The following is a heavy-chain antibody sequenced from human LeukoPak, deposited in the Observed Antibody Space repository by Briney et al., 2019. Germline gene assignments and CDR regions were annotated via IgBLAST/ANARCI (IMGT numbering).Heavy chain of an antibody. CDR2: IKQDGREK. CDR1: GFTFSSYW. Sequence: PGGSLRLSCAPSGFTFSSYWMSWVRQAPGEGLEWVANIKQDGREKYYLHSVKGRFTITRDKAKNPLYLQVNSLRAEDTGVYYCISDLYGRVDQWGRGTLVTVSS. D-gene: IGHD2/OR15-2a*01. J-gene: IGHJ5*02. CDR3: ISDLYGRVDQ. V-gene: IGHV3-7*01.